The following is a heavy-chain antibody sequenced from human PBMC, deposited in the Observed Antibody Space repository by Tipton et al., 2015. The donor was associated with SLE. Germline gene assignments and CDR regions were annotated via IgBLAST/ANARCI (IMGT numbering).Heavy chain of an antibody. D-gene: IGHD5-12*01. CDR1: GGSISGSNYY. CDR3: ARAIVTTIGDARDL. J-gene: IGHJ3*01. CDR2: ITKNGNT. Sequence: TLSLTCTVSGGSISGSNYYWYCIRQPPGKGPEWLGRITKNGNTYYIPSLRSRVPMSVDTSKNHFSLKLSSVTAADTAVYYCARAIVTTIGDARDLWSQGTLVTASP. V-gene: IGHV4-39*02.